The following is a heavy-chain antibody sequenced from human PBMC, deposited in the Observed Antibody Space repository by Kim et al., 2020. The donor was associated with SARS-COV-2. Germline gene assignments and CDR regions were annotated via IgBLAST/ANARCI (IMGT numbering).Heavy chain of an antibody. CDR1: GYTFTSYA. CDR3: ARDKQYYYDSSGGVGAFDI. J-gene: IGHJ3*02. Sequence: ASVKVSCKASGYTFTSYAMHWVRQAPGQRLEWMGWINAGNGNTKYSQKFQGRVTITRDTSASTAYMELSSLRSEDTAVYYCARDKQYYYDSSGGVGAFDIWGQGTMVTVSS. D-gene: IGHD3-22*01. V-gene: IGHV1-3*01. CDR2: INAGNGNT.